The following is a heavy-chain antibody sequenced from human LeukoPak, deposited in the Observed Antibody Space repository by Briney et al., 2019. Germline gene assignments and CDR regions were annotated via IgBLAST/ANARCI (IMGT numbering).Heavy chain of an antibody. CDR2: ISAYNGNT. CDR3: ARDQSPYYYGSGSYYPGY. V-gene: IGHV1-18*01. CDR1: GGTFSSYG. D-gene: IGHD3-10*01. Sequence: ASVKVSCKASGGTFSSYGISWVRQAPGQGLEWMGWISAYNGNTNYAQKLQGRVTMTTDTSTSTAYMELRSLRSDDTAVYYCARDQSPYYYGSGSYYPGYWGQGTLVTVSS. J-gene: IGHJ4*02.